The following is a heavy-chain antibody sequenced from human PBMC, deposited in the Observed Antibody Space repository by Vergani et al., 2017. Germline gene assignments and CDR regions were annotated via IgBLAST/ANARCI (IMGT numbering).Heavy chain of an antibody. J-gene: IGHJ6*02. CDR1: GYSFINYG. CDR3: ASEGFYDNIRGTYLPPSYDGMGV. D-gene: IGHD3-16*02. CDR2: VSPYNGNT. Sequence: QSQLVQSGDEVKKPGASVKVSCKTSGYSFINYGISWVRQAPGQGLEWLGWVSPYNGNTNYGQNIQGRVTMTTDTSTRTAYMQLRSLTFDDTAVYYCASEGFYDNIRGTYLPPSYDGMGVWGQGTKVTVAS. V-gene: IGHV1-18*01.